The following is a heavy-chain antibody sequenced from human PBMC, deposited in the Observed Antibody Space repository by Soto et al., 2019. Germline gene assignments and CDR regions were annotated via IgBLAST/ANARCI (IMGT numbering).Heavy chain of an antibody. Sequence: PSETLSLTCTVSGGSFSSGDYYWSWIRQPPGKGLEWIGYIYYSGSTYYNPSLKSRVIISVDTSKNQFSLKLSSVTAADTAVYYCARTEGALDAFDIWGQGTMVTVSS. CDR3: ARTEGALDAFDI. V-gene: IGHV4-30-4*01. CDR2: IYYSGST. D-gene: IGHD3-16*01. J-gene: IGHJ3*02. CDR1: GGSFSSGDYY.